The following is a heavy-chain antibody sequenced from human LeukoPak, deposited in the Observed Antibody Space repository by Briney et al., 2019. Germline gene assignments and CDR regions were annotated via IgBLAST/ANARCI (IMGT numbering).Heavy chain of an antibody. D-gene: IGHD2-2*01. CDR2: ISVGDGNT. Sequence: ASEKVSCKASGYTFTTYAIHWVRQAPGQGLQWMGWISVGDGNTNYSQKFQGRVTLTRDTSASTAYMELTSLISEDTAVYYCARGYSGVVPAAHPDFWGQGTPVTVSS. V-gene: IGHV1-3*01. J-gene: IGHJ4*02. CDR1: GYTFTTYA. CDR3: ARGYSGVVPAAHPDF.